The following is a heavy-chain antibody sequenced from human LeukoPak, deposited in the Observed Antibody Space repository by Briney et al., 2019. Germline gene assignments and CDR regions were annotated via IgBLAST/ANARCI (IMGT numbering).Heavy chain of an antibody. CDR3: ARGVLGYCSSTSCFSPFDY. J-gene: IGHJ4*02. Sequence: ASVKVSCKASGYTFTGYYMHWVRQAPGQGLEWMGWINPNSGGTNYAQKFQGRVTMTRDTSISTAYMELSRLRSDDTAVYYCARGVLGYCSSTSCFSPFDYWGQGTLVTVSS. D-gene: IGHD2-2*01. CDR2: INPNSGGT. V-gene: IGHV1-2*02. CDR1: GYTFTGYY.